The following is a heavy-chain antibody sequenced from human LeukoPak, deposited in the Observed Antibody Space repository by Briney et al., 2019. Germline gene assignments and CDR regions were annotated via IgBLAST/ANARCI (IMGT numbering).Heavy chain of an antibody. CDR3: ARVWAFYDFWSGPNPTNYYYYMDV. D-gene: IGHD3-3*01. V-gene: IGHV4-34*01. J-gene: IGHJ6*03. CDR2: INHSGST. CDR1: GGSFSGYY. Sequence: PSETLSLTCGAYGGSFSGYYWSWIRQPPGKGLEWIGEINHSGSTNYNPSLKSRVTISLDTSKNQFSLKLSTVTAADTAVYYCARVWAFYDFWSGPNPTNYYYYMDVWGKGTPVTVSS.